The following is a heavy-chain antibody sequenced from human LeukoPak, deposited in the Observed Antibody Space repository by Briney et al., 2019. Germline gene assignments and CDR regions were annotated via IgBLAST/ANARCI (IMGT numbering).Heavy chain of an antibody. D-gene: IGHD5-18*01. CDR1: GGSFSGYY. CDR2: IYYSGIT. V-gene: IGHV4-34*01. J-gene: IGHJ5*02. Sequence: SETLSLTCAVYGGSFSGYYWSWIRQPPGKGLEWIGSIYYSGITNYNPSLKSRVTILVDTSKNQFSLKLSSVTAADTAVYHCARWIVGYSYGYFDPWGQGTLVTVSS. CDR3: ARWIVGYSYGYFDP.